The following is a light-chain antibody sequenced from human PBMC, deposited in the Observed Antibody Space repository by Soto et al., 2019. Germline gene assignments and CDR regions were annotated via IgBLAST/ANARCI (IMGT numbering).Light chain of an antibody. J-gene: IGLJ1*01. V-gene: IGLV2-23*02. CDR1: SSDVGSYNL. Sequence: SALTQPASVSGSPGQSITISCPGTSSDVGSYNLVSWYQQHPGKAPKVMIYEVSKRPSGVSNRFSGSKSGNTASLTISGLQAEDEADYYCCSYGGSYVFGPGTKVTV. CDR3: CSYGGSYV. CDR2: EVS.